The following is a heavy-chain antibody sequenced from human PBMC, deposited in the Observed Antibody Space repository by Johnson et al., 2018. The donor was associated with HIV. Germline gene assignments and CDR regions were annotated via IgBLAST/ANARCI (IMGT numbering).Heavy chain of an antibody. D-gene: IGHD5-12*01. CDR3: AKDRFSGYAFSGAFDI. CDR1: GFTFSSYA. V-gene: IGHV3-23*04. J-gene: IGHJ3*02. CDR2: ISGSGGST. Sequence: VQLVESGGGLVQPGGSLRLSCAASGFTFSSYAMSWVRQAPGQGLEWVAAISGSGGSTYYADSVKGRFTTSRDNSKTTLYLQMNSLRAEDTAVYYCAKDRFSGYAFSGAFDIWGQGTMVTVSS.